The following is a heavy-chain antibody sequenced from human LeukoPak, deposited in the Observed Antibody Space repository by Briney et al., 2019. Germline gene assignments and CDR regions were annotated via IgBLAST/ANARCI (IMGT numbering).Heavy chain of an antibody. J-gene: IGHJ4*02. CDR3: ARDGRGPNFDY. CDR2: IYYSGST. V-gene: IGHV4-4*07. CDR1: GGSISTYY. D-gene: IGHD3-10*01. Sequence: PSETLSLTCTVSGGSISTYYWSWIRQPAGKGLEWIGSIYYSGSTYYNPSLKSRVTISVDTSKNQFSLKLSSVTAADTAVYYCARDGRGPNFDYWGQGTLVTVSS.